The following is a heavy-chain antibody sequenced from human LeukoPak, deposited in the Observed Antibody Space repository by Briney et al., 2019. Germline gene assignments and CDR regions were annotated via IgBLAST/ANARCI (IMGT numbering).Heavy chain of an antibody. V-gene: IGHV5-51*01. J-gene: IGHJ3*01. CDR2: IYPGDSGP. CDR1: GCSFTSYC. Sequence: GESLKISCKVSGCSFTSYCIGWVRRMPGKGLEWMGIIYPGDSGPTYSPSFQGQVTISVDKSINTAYLQWSSLQASDTAMYYCGMSGDRVPLQDDVFDVWGQGTMVTVST. D-gene: IGHD1-26*01. CDR3: GMSGDRVPLQDDVFDV.